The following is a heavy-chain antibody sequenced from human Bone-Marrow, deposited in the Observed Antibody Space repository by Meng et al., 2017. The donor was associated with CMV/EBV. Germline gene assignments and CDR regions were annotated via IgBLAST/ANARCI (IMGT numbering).Heavy chain of an antibody. CDR2: MNPNSGNT. J-gene: IGHJ6*02. CDR1: GYTFTSYD. Sequence: ASVKVSCKASGYTFTSYDLNWVRQATGQGLEWMGWMNPNSGNTGYAQKFQGRVTMTRNTSISTAYMELSSLRSEDTAVYYCARDAIVAAGRHYYYGMDVWGQGTTVTVSS. D-gene: IGHD6-13*01. CDR3: ARDAIVAAGRHYYYGMDV. V-gene: IGHV1-8*02.